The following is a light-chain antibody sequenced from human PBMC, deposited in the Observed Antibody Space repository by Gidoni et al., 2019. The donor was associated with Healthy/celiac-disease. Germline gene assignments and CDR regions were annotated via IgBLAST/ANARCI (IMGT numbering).Light chain of an antibody. Sequence: SYERTQPPSVSVSPGQTASITCSGDKLGDKYACWYQQKPGQSPVLVIYQDSKRPSGIPERFSGSNSGNTATLTISGTQAMDEADYYCQAWDSSIVVFGGGTTLTVL. CDR3: QAWDSSIVV. CDR2: QDS. V-gene: IGLV3-1*01. CDR1: KLGDKY. J-gene: IGLJ2*01.